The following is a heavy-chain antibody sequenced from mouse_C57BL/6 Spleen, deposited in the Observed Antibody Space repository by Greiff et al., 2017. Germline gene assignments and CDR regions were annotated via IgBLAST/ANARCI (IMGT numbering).Heavy chain of an antibody. J-gene: IGHJ2*01. Sequence: QVQLQQSGAELVKPGASVKMSCKASGYTFTSYWLTWVKQRPGQGLEWIGDIYPGSGSTNYNEKFKSKATLTVDTSSSTAYMQLSSLTSADSAVYYSARSRGYADYWGQGTTLTVSS. CDR3: ARSRGYADY. CDR2: IYPGSGST. CDR1: GYTFTSYW. V-gene: IGHV1-55*01. D-gene: IGHD2-2*01.